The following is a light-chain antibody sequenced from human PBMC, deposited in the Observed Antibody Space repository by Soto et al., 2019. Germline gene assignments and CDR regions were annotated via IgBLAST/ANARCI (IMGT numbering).Light chain of an antibody. CDR3: QQYVNAPGT. V-gene: IGKV3-20*01. J-gene: IGKJ1*01. Sequence: EVVLTQSPDTLSLSPGERATLSCGASQSVNINYLAWYQLKPGQAPKLLIYATSNRAPGIPDRFSGSGSGTDFTITISSLEPGDFAVYYCQQYVNAPGTFGQGTKVEIK. CDR2: ATS. CDR1: QSVNINY.